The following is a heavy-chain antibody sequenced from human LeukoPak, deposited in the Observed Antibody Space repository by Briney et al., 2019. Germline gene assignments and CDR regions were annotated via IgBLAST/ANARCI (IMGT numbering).Heavy chain of an antibody. CDR2: IIPIFGTA. CDR3: ARGFTAGYSSDLDY. D-gene: IGHD6-19*01. V-gene: IGHV1-69*13. J-gene: IGHJ4*02. CDR1: GGTFSSYA. Sequence: ASVKVSCKASGGTFSSYAISWVRQAPGQGLEWMGGIIPIFGTANYAQKFQGRVTITADESTSTAYMELSSLRSEDTAVYYCARGFTAGYSSDLDYWGQGTLVTVSS.